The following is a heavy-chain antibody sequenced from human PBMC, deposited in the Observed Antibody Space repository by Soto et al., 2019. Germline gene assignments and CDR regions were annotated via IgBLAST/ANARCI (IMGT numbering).Heavy chain of an antibody. CDR1: GFTLSSYT. CDR2: ISATGGST. J-gene: IGHJ5*02. D-gene: IGHD2-21*02. CDR3: AKGFIRDCGGDCTVDT. V-gene: IGHV3-23*01. Sequence: EVQLLESGGGLVQPGGSLRLSCAASGFTLSSYTMSWVRQAPGKGLEWVSGISATGGSTYYADSVKGRFTFSRDNSKNTLYLQMNSLRAEDTAVYYCAKGFIRDCGGDCTVDTWGQGTLVTVSS.